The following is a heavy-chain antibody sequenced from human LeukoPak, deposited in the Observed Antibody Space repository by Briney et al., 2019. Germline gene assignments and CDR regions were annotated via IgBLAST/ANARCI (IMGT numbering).Heavy chain of an antibody. V-gene: IGHV3-48*03. CDR3: ARTNHDHGYSRDY. D-gene: IGHD4-17*01. Sequence: PGGSLRLSCAASGFIFSSYKMDWLRQAPGKGLEWVSYITDSGTTTKYADSVKGRFTISRDNAAHSLHLQMNSLRVEDTAVYYCARTNHDHGYSRDYWGQGTLVTVSS. CDR1: GFIFSSYK. CDR2: ITDSGTTT. J-gene: IGHJ4*02.